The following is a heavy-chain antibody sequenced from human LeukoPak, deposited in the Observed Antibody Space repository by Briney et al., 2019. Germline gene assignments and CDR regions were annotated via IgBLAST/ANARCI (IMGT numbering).Heavy chain of an antibody. D-gene: IGHD3-3*01. CDR2: IYYSGST. CDR1: GGSITSYY. CDR3: ARVRVLRFLEWLGYFDY. J-gene: IGHJ4*02. V-gene: IGHV4-59*12. Sequence: SETLSLTCTVSGGSITSYYWSWIRQPPGKGLEWTGYIYYSGSTYYNPSLKSRVTISVDTSKNQFSLKLSSVTAADTAVYYCARVRVLRFLEWLGYFDYWGQGTLVTVSS.